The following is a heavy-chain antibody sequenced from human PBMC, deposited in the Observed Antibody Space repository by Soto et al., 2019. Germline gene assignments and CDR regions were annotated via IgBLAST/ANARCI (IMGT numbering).Heavy chain of an antibody. J-gene: IGHJ6*03. CDR1: GFIVSSNY. Sequence: PGGSLRLSCAASGFIVSSNYMSWVRQAPGKGLEWVSVIYSGGSTYYADSVKGRFTISRHNSKNTLYLQMNSLRAEDTAVYYCARDLEVGYCYMDVWGKGTTVTVSS. CDR3: ARDLEVGYCYMDV. V-gene: IGHV3-53*04. CDR2: IYSGGST.